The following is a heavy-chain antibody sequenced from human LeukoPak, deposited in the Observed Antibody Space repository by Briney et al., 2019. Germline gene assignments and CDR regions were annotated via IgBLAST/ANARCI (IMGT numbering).Heavy chain of an antibody. V-gene: IGHV3-33*06. CDR3: AKGYCVNDKCSNYDY. CDR1: GFTFSSYG. J-gene: IGHJ4*02. Sequence: HPGGSLRLSCAASGFTFSSYGMHWVRQAPGKGLEWVAVIWYDGSNKYYADSVKGRFTISRDNSKNTLYLQMNSLRAEDTAVYYCAKGYCVNDKCSNYDYWGQGTLVTVSS. D-gene: IGHD2-8*01. CDR2: IWYDGSNK.